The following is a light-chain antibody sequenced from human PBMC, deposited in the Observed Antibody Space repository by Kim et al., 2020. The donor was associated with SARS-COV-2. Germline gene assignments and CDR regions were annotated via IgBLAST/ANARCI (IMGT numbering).Light chain of an antibody. Sequence: SASVGVRVTFPCRASQIVEPYLAWYQQNPGHAPTLLFYQASSLQVGVPSRFSGSGSGAEFTLTINSLQPDDFATYYCQHYIRFPYTFGQGTKLEI. CDR1: QIVEPY. J-gene: IGKJ2*01. CDR3: QHYIRFPYT. CDR2: QAS. V-gene: IGKV1-5*03.